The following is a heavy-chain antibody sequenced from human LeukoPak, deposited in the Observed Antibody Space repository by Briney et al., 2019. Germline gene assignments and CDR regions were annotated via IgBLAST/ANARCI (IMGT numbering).Heavy chain of an antibody. V-gene: IGHV3-15*01. Sequence: NPGGSLRLSCAASGFTFSNAWMSWVRQAPGKGLEWVGRIKSKTDGGITDYAAPVKGRFTISRDDSKNTLHLQMNSLKTEDTAVYYCITFSMMVVVIADWGQGTLVTVSS. J-gene: IGHJ4*02. D-gene: IGHD3-22*01. CDR2: IKSKTDGGIT. CDR1: GFTFSNAW. CDR3: ITFSMMVVVIAD.